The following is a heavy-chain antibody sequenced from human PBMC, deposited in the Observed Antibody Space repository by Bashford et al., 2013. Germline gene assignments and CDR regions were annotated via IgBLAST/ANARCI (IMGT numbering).Heavy chain of an antibody. V-gene: IGHV3-23*01. J-gene: IGHJ3*02. CDR3: ARKHGDTPEDAFDI. D-gene: IGHD5-18*01. CDR2: ISGSGGST. Sequence: VRQAPGKGLEWVSAISGSGGSTYYADSVKGRFTISRDNSKNTLYLQMNSLRAEDTAVYYCARKHGDTPEDAFDIWGQGTLVTVSS.